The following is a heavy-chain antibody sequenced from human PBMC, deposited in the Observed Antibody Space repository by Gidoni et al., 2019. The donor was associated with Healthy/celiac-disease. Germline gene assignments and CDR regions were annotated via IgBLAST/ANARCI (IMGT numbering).Heavy chain of an antibody. CDR2: IYYSGST. Sequence: QVQLQESGPGLVKPSETLSLTCTVSGGSISSYYWSWIRQPPGKGLEWIGYIYYSGSTNYNPSLKSRVTISVDTSKNQFSLKLSSVTAADTAVYYCARDSIAVAGNFDYWGQGTLVTVSS. V-gene: IGHV4-59*01. J-gene: IGHJ4*02. D-gene: IGHD6-19*01. CDR1: GGSISSYY. CDR3: ARDSIAVAGNFDY.